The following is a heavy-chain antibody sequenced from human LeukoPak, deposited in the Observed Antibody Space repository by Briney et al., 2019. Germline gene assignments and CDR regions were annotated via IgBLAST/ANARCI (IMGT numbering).Heavy chain of an antibody. CDR3: ARVSGSGWSRAFDI. J-gene: IGHJ3*02. CDR1: GGSISSYY. CDR2: IYTSGST. V-gene: IGHV4-4*07. D-gene: IGHD6-19*01. Sequence: NSSETLSLTCTVSGGSISSYYWSWIRQPAGKGLEWIGRIYTSGSTNYNPSLKSRVTMSVDTSKNQFSLKLSSATAADTAVYYCARVSGSGWSRAFDIWGQGTMVTVSS.